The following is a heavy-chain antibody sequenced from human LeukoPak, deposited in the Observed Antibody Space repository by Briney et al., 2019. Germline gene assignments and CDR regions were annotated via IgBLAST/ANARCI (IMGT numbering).Heavy chain of an antibody. Sequence: GGSLRLSCAASGFTFSSYAMSWVRQAPGKGLEWVSAISGSGGSTYYADSVKGRFTISRDNSENTLYLQMNSLRAEDTAVYYCANPLSSGSSIYYYYGMDVWGQGTTVTGSS. J-gene: IGHJ6*02. CDR2: ISGSGGST. V-gene: IGHV3-23*01. CDR3: ANPLSSGSSIYYYYGMDV. D-gene: IGHD3-10*01. CDR1: GFTFSSYA.